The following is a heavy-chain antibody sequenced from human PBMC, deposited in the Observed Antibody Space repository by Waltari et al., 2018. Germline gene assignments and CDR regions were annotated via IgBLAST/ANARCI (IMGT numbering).Heavy chain of an antibody. CDR1: GFTFTSSA. V-gene: IGHV1-58*01. CDR3: AAHYDFWSGLDY. Sequence: QMQLVQSGPEVKKPGTSVKVSCTASGFTFTSSAVQRVRQAGGQSVEWIGWIVVGSGNTNYAQKFQERVTITRDMSTSTAYMELSSLRSEDTAVYYCAAHYDFWSGLDYWGQGTLVTVSS. CDR2: IVVGSGNT. D-gene: IGHD3-3*01. J-gene: IGHJ4*02.